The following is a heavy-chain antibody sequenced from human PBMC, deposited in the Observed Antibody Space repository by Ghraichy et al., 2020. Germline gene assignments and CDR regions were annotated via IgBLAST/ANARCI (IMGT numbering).Heavy chain of an antibody. CDR2: TYYRSKWYN. D-gene: IGHD6-25*01. J-gene: IGHJ6*02. V-gene: IGHV6-1*01. CDR1: GDSVSNNGAA. Sequence: SQTLSLTCVISGDSVSNNGAAWNWIRQSPSRGLEWLRRTYYRSKWYNDYALSVKSRITINADTSKNQYSLQVNSVTPEDTAVYYCVKSHSSATPPLYGMDVWGQGTAVTVSS. CDR3: VKSHSSATPPLYGMDV.